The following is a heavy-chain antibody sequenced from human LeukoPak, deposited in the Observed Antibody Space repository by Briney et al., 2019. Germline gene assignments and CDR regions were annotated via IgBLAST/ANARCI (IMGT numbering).Heavy chain of an antibody. CDR3: AEKKNFYFDY. CDR2: ISSSGSTT. CDR1: GFTFSSYA. V-gene: IGHV3-23*01. J-gene: IGHJ4*02. D-gene: IGHD1-7*01. Sequence: GGSLRLSCAASGFTFSSYAMSWVRQVPGKGLEWLSAISSSGSTTYYADSVKGRFTISRDNSRNTLYLQMNSLRAGDTAVYYCAEKKNFYFDYWGQGTLVTVSS.